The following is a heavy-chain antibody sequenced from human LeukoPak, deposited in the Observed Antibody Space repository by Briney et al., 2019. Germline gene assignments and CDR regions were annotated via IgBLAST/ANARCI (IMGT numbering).Heavy chain of an antibody. Sequence: GGSLRLSCAASGFTFSSYAMSWVRQAPGKGLEWVSAISGSGGSTYYADSVKGRFTISRDNSKNTLYLQMNSLRAEDTAVYYCAKDREGSSGWCRRHFDYWGQGTLVTVSS. V-gene: IGHV3-23*01. CDR2: ISGSGGST. D-gene: IGHD6-19*01. CDR3: AKDREGSSGWCRRHFDY. CDR1: GFTFSSYA. J-gene: IGHJ4*02.